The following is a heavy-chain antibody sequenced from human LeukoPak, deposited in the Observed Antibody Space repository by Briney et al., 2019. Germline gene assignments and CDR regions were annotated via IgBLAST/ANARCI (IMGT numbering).Heavy chain of an antibody. CDR3: ARGDGGLDC. D-gene: IGHD3-16*01. CDR2: LSNTGSDS. V-gene: IGHV3-11*01. CDR1: GFTFSDHY. J-gene: IGHJ4*02. Sequence: PGGSLRLSCRASGFTFSDHYMTWVRQPPGRGLEYISYLSNTGSDSFYADSVKGRFSISRNNAEKSLYLQMNDLRAEDTAVYYCARGDGGLDCWGEGTLVTASS.